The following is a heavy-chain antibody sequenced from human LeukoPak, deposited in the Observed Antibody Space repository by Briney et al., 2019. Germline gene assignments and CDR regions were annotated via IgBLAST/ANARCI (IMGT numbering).Heavy chain of an antibody. CDR1: EFTFSHYA. CDR3: TRNEYGEYYFDY. D-gene: IGHD4/OR15-4a*01. V-gene: IGHV3-30-3*01. J-gene: IGHJ4*02. Sequence: GGSLRLSCAASEFTFSHYAMHWVRQAPGKGREWVAVTSYDGSNKHYADSVRGRFTISRDNSKNTLYLQMNSLRPEDTAVYYCTRNEYGEYYFDYWGQGTLVTVSS. CDR2: TSYDGSNK.